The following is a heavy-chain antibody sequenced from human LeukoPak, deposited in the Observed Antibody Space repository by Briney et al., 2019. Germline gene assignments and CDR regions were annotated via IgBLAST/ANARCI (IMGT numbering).Heavy chain of an antibody. V-gene: IGHV3-7*01. Sequence: HPGGSLRLSCAASGFTFSSYWMSWVRQAPGKGLEWVANIKQDGSEKYYVDSVKGRFTISRDNAKNSLYLQMNSLRAEDTAAYYCARDRYGIAVAGSFDYWGQGTLVTVSS. J-gene: IGHJ4*02. CDR1: GFTFSSYW. CDR2: IKQDGSEK. D-gene: IGHD6-19*01. CDR3: ARDRYGIAVAGSFDY.